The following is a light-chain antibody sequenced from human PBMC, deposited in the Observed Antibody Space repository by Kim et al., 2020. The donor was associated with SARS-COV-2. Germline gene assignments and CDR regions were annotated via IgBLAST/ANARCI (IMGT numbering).Light chain of an antibody. V-gene: IGKV4-1*01. CDR3: QQYYFTPIT. Sequence: TINCRSDQSILYTSNEKNYLAWYQQKPGQPPRLLIYWASIRKPGVPERFSGGGAGTDFTLTITDLQAEDVAVYYCQQYYFTPITFGQGTRLEIK. J-gene: IGKJ5*01. CDR2: WAS. CDR1: QSILYTSNEKNY.